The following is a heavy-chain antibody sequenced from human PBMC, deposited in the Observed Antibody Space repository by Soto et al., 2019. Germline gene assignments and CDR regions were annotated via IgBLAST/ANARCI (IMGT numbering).Heavy chain of an antibody. Sequence: GASVKVSCKASGYTFTSYGISWVRQAPGQGLEWMGWISAYNGNTNYAQKLQGRVTMTADTSTSTAYMELRSLRSDDTAVYYCASYSHYGDFDYWGQGTLVTVSS. D-gene: IGHD4-17*01. CDR1: GYTFTSYG. CDR2: ISAYNGNT. V-gene: IGHV1-18*01. J-gene: IGHJ4*02. CDR3: ASYSHYGDFDY.